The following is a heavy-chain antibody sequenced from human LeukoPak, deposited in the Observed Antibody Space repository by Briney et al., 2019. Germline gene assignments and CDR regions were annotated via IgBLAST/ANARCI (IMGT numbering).Heavy chain of an antibody. Sequence: ASVTVSCKASGYTFTSYGISWVRQAPGQGLEWMGWISPYNGNTNYAQKLQGRVSMTTDTSTSTAYMELRSLRSDDTAVYYCARETSGSYIGTCDSWGQGTLVTVSS. D-gene: IGHD1-26*01. J-gene: IGHJ4*02. V-gene: IGHV1-18*01. CDR3: ARETSGSYIGTCDS. CDR1: GYTFTSYG. CDR2: ISPYNGNT.